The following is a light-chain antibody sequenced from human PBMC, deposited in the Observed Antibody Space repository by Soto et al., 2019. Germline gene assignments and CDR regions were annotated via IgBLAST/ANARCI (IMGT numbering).Light chain of an antibody. J-gene: IGKJ1*01. CDR1: QSVSSSY. CDR2: GAS. V-gene: IGKV3-20*01. Sequence: ILLMQSARTLSSPAAQRDLVSCRASQSVSSSYLAWYQQKPGQAPRLLIYGASSRATGIPDRFSGSGSGTDFTLTISRLEPEDFAVYYCQQYGSSPRTFGQGTKVDI. CDR3: QQYGSSPRT.